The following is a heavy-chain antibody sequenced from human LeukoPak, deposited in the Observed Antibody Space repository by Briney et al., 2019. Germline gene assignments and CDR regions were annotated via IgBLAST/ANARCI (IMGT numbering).Heavy chain of an antibody. CDR1: GFTFSSYS. V-gene: IGHV3-21*01. D-gene: IGHD4-23*01. CDR2: ISSSSSYI. CDR3: ARGNGGYAFDI. J-gene: IGHJ3*02. Sequence: GGSLRLSCAASGFTFSSYSMNWVRQAPGKGLEWASSISSSSSYIYYADSVKGRFTISRDNAKKSLYLQMNSLRAEDTAVYYCARGNGGYAFDIWGQGTMVTVSS.